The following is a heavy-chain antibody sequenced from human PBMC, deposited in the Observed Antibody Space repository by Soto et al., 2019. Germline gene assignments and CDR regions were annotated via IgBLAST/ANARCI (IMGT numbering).Heavy chain of an antibody. J-gene: IGHJ3*02. V-gene: IGHV3-11*01. D-gene: IGHD3-10*01. CDR1: GFTFSDYY. CDR2: ISSSGSTI. CDR3: ARDGEDGITMVRGAHGAFDI. Sequence: GGSLRLSCAASGFTFSDYYMSWIRQAPGKGLEWVSYISSSGSTIYYADSVKGRFTISRDNAKNSLYLQMNSLRAEDTAVYYCARDGEDGITMVRGAHGAFDIWGQGTMVTVSS.